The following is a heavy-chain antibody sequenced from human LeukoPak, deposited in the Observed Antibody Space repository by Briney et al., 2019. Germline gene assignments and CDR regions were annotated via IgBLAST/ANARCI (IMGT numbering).Heavy chain of an antibody. CDR1: GGPFSGYY. CDR2: INHSGST. J-gene: IGHJ4*02. Sequence: SETLSLTCAVYGGPFSGYYWSWIRQPPGKGLEWTGEINHSGSTNYNPSLKSRVTISVDTSKNQFSLKLSSVTAADTAVYYCARVKDYYDSSGYLDYWGQGTLVTVSS. D-gene: IGHD3-22*01. CDR3: ARVKDYYDSSGYLDY. V-gene: IGHV4-34*01.